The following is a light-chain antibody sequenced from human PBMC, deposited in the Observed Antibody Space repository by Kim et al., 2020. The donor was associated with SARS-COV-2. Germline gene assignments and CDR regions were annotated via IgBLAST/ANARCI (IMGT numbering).Light chain of an antibody. Sequence: QSALTQPASVSGSPGQSITISCTGTSSDVGGYNYVSWYQQHTGKAPKLMIYSVSHRPSGVSNRVSGSKSGTTASLTISGLQAEDEADYYCSSYTSSSTVVFGGGTQLTVL. CDR1: SSDVGGYNY. CDR3: SSYTSSSTVV. CDR2: SVS. V-gene: IGLV2-14*03. J-gene: IGLJ2*01.